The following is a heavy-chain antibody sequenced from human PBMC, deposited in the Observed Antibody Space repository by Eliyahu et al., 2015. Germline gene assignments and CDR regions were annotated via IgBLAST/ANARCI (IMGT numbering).Heavy chain of an antibody. CDR3: ARALDSGNYYLLGY. J-gene: IGHJ4*02. V-gene: IGHV1-18*04. CDR1: GYPLTHYG. CDR2: ISGYTGDT. D-gene: IGHD1-26*01. Sequence: QVQLLQSGTEVKXPGASVKXSCKASGYPLTHYGLSWVRQAPGQRLEYMGWISGYTGDTNYVRKFQGRVTMTRDTSTSTAYMELRSLRSDDTAVYYCARALDSGNYYLLGYWGQGTPVTVSS.